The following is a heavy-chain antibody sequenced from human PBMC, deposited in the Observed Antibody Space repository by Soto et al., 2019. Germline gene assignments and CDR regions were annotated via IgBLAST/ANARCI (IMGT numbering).Heavy chain of an antibody. V-gene: IGHV4-39*01. CDR1: GGSITRGTYY. CDR2: IYHSGST. D-gene: IGHD1-26*01. Sequence: QLQLQESGPGLVKPSETLSLTCTVSGGSITRGTYYWGWIRQPPGKGLEWIGSIYHSGSTYYNPSLKSRVTISVDTSKNQFSLKLRSVTAADTVVYCARLMGAPGSADYWGQGTLVTVSS. J-gene: IGHJ4*02. CDR3: ARLMGAPGSADY.